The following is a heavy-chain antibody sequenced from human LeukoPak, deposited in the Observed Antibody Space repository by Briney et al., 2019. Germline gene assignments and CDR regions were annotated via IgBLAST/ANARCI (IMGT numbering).Heavy chain of an antibody. J-gene: IGHJ4*02. V-gene: IGHV4-38-2*02. D-gene: IGHD3-22*01. CDR1: GYTISSGYY. CDR2: IHRSGST. Sequence: PSETLSLTCTVSGYTISSGYYWGWIRQSPRRGLEWIANIHRSGSTNYNPSLKSRVTISVDTSKNLFSLELNSVTAADSAVYYCSIDYFFDTKWGYWGQGTLVTVSS. CDR3: SIDYFFDTKWGY.